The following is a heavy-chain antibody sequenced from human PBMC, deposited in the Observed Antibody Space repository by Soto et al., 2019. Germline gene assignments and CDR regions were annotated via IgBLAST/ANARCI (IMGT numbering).Heavy chain of an antibody. CDR1: GLALGVHA. J-gene: IGHJ4*02. CDR3: TRDLFLGSVATGTKKEY. D-gene: IGHD1-1*01. V-gene: IGHV3-49*04. Sequence: GSMRRSCPASGLALGVHAMSWVRQAPGKGLDWVGFIRSKVDGGTTEYAASVKGRFTISRDDSKSIAYLQMNSLKTEDTAVYYCTRDLFLGSVATGTKKEYWLPGTLVTVS. CDR2: IRSKVDGGTT.